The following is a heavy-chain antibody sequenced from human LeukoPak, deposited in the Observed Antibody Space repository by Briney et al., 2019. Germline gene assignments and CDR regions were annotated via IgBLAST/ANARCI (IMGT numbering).Heavy chain of an antibody. CDR1: GDSISSYY. CDR3: ARLGRGSNFDY. J-gene: IGHJ4*02. Sequence: LETLSLTCTVSGDSISSYYWSWIRQPPGKGLEWIGYIYYSGSTNYNPSLKSRVTISVDTSKNQFSLKLSSVTAADTAVYYCARLGRGSNFDYWGQGTLVTVSS. D-gene: IGHD3-10*01. V-gene: IGHV4-59*08. CDR2: IYYSGST.